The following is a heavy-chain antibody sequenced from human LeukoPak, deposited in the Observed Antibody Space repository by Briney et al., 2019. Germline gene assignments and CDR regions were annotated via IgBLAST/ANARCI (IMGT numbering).Heavy chain of an antibody. CDR1: GYSISSGRY. CDR2: VFSSGST. V-gene: IGHV4-38-2*01. CDR3: ARSLSTAGIDY. J-gene: IGHJ4*02. Sequence: SETLSLTCAASGYSISSGRYWGWIRQPPGKGLEWIGSVFSSGSTYYNPSLKSRVTISVDTSKNQFSLNLRSVTAADTAVYYCARSLSTAGIDYWGQGTLVSVSS. D-gene: IGHD2-2*01.